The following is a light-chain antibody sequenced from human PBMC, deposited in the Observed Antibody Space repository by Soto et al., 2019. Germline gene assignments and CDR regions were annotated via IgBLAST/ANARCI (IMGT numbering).Light chain of an antibody. Sequence: AIRMTQSPSSFSASTGYRVTLTCRASQGISSYLAWYQQKPVKAPKLLIYAASTLQSGVPSRFSGSGSGTDFTLTISCLQSEDFATYYCQQYYSYPQRTFGQGTKVDIK. CDR2: AAS. V-gene: IGKV1-8*01. CDR1: QGISSY. J-gene: IGKJ1*01. CDR3: QQYYSYPQRT.